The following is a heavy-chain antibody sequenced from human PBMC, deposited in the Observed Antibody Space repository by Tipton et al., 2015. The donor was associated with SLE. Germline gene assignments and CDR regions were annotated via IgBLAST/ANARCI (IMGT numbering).Heavy chain of an antibody. V-gene: IGHV4-59*12. D-gene: IGHD4-17*01. J-gene: IGHJ4*02. Sequence: LRLSCTVSGSSITAYYWTWIRQPPGKGLEWIGYIFYSGGTNYSPSLKSQVTISVDTSKNQFSLRLSSVTAADTAVYYCAGGELRYGDYDLYFWGQGTLVTVSS. CDR1: GSSITAYY. CDR2: IFYSGGT. CDR3: AGGELRYGDYDLYF.